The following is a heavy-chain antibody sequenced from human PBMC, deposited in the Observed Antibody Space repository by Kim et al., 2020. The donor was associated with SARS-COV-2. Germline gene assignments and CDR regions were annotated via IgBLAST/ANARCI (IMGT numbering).Heavy chain of an antibody. V-gene: IGHV3-48*02. J-gene: IGHJ4*02. CDR2: NGFLGNVK. D-gene: IGHD3-22*01. CDR1: GFSLSDYS. Sequence: GGSLRLSCLASGFSLSDYSMNWVRQAPGKGLEWLSYNGFLGNVKYADSVRGRFVISRDNAKNSLFLQMNNLRDDDTAVYYCTRDGQRGYDMDSWGQGTLVTVSS. CDR3: TRDGQRGYDMDS.